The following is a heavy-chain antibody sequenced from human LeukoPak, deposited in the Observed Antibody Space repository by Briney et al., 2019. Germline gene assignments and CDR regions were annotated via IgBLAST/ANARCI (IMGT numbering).Heavy chain of an antibody. J-gene: IGHJ6*02. V-gene: IGHV3-30*18. D-gene: IGHD3-16*02. CDR2: ISYDGSNK. Sequence: GGSLRLSCAASGFTFSSYGMHWVRQALGKGLEWVAVISYDGSNKYYADSVKGRFTIPRDNSKNTLYLQMNSLRAEDTAVYYCAKGPYRPYYGMDVWGQGTTVTVSS. CDR1: GFTFSSYG. CDR3: AKGPYRPYYGMDV.